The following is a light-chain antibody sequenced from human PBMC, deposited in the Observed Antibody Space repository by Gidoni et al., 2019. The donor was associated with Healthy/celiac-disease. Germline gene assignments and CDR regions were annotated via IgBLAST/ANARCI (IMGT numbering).Light chain of an antibody. Sequence: DIVLTQSPATLSLSPGERATLSCSASQSVRSYLAWYQHKPGQAPRLLIYDASNRATGIPARFSGSGSGTDFTLTISSLEPEDFAVYYCQQRSNWPPYTFXQXTKLEIK. CDR3: QQRSNWPPYT. CDR2: DAS. V-gene: IGKV3-11*01. J-gene: IGKJ2*01. CDR1: QSVRSY.